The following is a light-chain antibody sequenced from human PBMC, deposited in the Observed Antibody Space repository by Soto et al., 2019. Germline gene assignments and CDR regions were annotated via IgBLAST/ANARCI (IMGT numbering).Light chain of an antibody. Sequence: DIQLTQPPSFLSASVGDRVTITCRASQGISSYLAWYQQKPGKAPKLLIYAASTLQSGVPSRFSGSGSGTDFTLTISRLEPEDFAVYYCQQYGSSPPITFGQGTRLEIK. CDR1: QGISSY. J-gene: IGKJ5*01. CDR2: AAS. V-gene: IGKV1-9*01. CDR3: QQYGSSPPIT.